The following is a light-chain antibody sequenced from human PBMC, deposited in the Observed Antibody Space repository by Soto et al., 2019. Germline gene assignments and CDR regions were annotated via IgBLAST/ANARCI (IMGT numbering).Light chain of an antibody. CDR1: QSVSSN. V-gene: IGKV3-15*01. J-gene: IGKJ2*01. CDR2: GAS. CDR3: QQYNNWTYT. Sequence: VMTQSPSTLSVSPGERATLSCRASQSVSSNLAWYQQKPGQAPRLLIYGASTRATGIPARFSGSGSGTEFTLTISSLQSEDFAVYYCQQYNNWTYTFGQGTKVDIK.